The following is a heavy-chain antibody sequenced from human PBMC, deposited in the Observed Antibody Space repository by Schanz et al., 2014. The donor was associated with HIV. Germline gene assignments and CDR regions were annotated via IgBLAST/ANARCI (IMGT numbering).Heavy chain of an antibody. CDR3: ARVALAVDGADYGMDV. V-gene: IGHV3-23*01. D-gene: IGHD2-15*01. Sequence: EVQLLESGGGLVQPGGSLRLSCAASGFTFSTYAMNWVRQAPGKGLEWVSGITGSGSHIYYADSVKGRFTIFRDNSKNTLHLQMYSLRVEDTAVYYCARVALAVDGADYGMDVWGQGTMVTVSS. CDR2: ITGSGSHI. J-gene: IGHJ6*02. CDR1: GFTFSTYA.